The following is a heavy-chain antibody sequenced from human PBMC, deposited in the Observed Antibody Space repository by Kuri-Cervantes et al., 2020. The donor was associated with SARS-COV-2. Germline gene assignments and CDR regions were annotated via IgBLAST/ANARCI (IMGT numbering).Heavy chain of an antibody. CDR2: ITSSSSTV. V-gene: IGHV3-48*01. CDR1: GFTLGTYS. J-gene: IGHJ4*02. D-gene: IGHD5-24*01. Sequence: GESLKISCAASGFTLGTYSMNWVRQAPGKGLEWLSYITSSSSTVYYADSVKGRFSISRDNSKNTLYLQMNSLRPEDTAVYYCAKSFDPYNSLSGDYFDYWGQGTLVTVSS. CDR3: AKSFDPYNSLSGDYFDY.